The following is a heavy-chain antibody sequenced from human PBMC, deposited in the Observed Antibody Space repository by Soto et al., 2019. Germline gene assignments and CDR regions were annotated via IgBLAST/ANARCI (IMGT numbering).Heavy chain of an antibody. CDR1: GFTFNTYW. J-gene: IGHJ4*02. D-gene: IGHD3-9*01. CDR2: IKEDGSEE. CDR3: VRSFSFDWLLFTLDY. V-gene: IGHV3-7*01. Sequence: QLVESGGGLVQPGGSPRLSCATSGFTFNTYWMTWVRQAPGKGLEWVANIKEDGSEENYVDSVKGRFTISRDNGKNSLFLQMNRLRREDSAVYYCVRSFSFDWLLFTLDYWGQGTLVSVSS.